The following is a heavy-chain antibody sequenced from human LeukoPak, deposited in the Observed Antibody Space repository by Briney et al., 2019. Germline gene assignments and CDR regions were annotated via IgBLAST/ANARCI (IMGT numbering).Heavy chain of an antibody. J-gene: IGHJ4*02. V-gene: IGHV4-30-4*08. Sequence: SETLSLTCTVSGGSISSGDYYWSWIRQPPGKGLEWIGYTYYSGSTYYNPSLKSRVTISVDTSKNQFSLKLSSVTAADTAVYYCARDDFWSGYYSADSYWGQGTLVTVSS. CDR3: ARDDFWSGYYSADSY. CDR2: TYYSGST. D-gene: IGHD3-3*01. CDR1: GGSISSGDYY.